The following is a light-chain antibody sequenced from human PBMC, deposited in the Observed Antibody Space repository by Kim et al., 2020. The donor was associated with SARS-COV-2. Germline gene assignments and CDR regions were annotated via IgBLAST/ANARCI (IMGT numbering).Light chain of an antibody. CDR1: QSISNY. CDR2: AAS. CDR3: QQSYSTPWT. Sequence: DIQMTQSPSSLSASVGDRVTITCRASQSISNYLNWYQQKPGKAPKLLIYAASSLQSGVPSGFSGSGSGTDFTLTISSPQPEDFATYYCQQSYSTPWTFGQGTKVDIK. J-gene: IGKJ1*01. V-gene: IGKV1-39*01.